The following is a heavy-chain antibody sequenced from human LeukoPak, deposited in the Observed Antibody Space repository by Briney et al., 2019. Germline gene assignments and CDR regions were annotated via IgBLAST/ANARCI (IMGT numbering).Heavy chain of an antibody. CDR2: ISGSGGST. J-gene: IGHJ5*02. Sequence: GGSLRLSCAASGFTFSNYGMAWLRQAPGKGLEWISTISGSGGSTYYADSVKGRFTISRDNSKNTLYLQMNSLRVEDTALYYCAKDRVAVALHWFDPWGQGTLVTVSS. V-gene: IGHV3-23*01. CDR1: GFTFSNYG. D-gene: IGHD6-19*01. CDR3: AKDRVAVALHWFDP.